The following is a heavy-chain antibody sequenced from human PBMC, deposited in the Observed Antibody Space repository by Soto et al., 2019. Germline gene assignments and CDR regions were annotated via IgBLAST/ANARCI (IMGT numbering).Heavy chain of an antibody. CDR1: GFTFSNYA. CDR2: ISGSGAST. CDR3: AKAPVGTTVTTFDY. D-gene: IGHD4-17*01. V-gene: IGHV3-23*01. Sequence: GGSLRLSCAAPGFTFSNYAMSWVRQAPGKGLEWVSSISGSGASTYYADSVKGRFTISRDISKNTLYLQMNSLRAEDTAIYYCAKAPVGTTVTTFDYWGQGTLVTVSS. J-gene: IGHJ4*02.